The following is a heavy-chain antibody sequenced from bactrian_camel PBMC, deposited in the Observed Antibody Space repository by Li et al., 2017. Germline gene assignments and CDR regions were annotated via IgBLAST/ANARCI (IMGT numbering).Heavy chain of an antibody. CDR2: IVSRGDLT. Sequence: DVQLVESGGGSVQAGGSLRLSCAVSGYSYSTECMGWFRQAPGKEREGVAVIVSRGDLTYYADSVKGRFTISQDSARNTLYLQMDSLKPEDTALYYCAASGGRTYCSRAYYYLAPPPEFGIRGQGTQVTVS. CDR1: GYSYSTEC. CDR3: AASGGRTYCSRAYYYLAPPPEFGI. J-gene: IGHJ4*01. D-gene: IGHD2*01. V-gene: IGHV3S31*01.